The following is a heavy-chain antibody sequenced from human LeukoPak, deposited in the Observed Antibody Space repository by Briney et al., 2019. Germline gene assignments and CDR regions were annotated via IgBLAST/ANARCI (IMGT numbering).Heavy chain of an antibody. CDR1: GGTFSSYA. Sequence: GASVKVSCKASGGTFSSYAISWVRQAPGQGLEWMGGIIPIFGTANYAQKFQGRVTITADESTSTAYMELSSLRSEDTAVYYCAREYKRCQLLSYYFDYWGQGTLVTVSS. J-gene: IGHJ4*02. CDR2: IIPIFGTA. CDR3: AREYKRCQLLSYYFDY. V-gene: IGHV1-69*13. D-gene: IGHD2-2*01.